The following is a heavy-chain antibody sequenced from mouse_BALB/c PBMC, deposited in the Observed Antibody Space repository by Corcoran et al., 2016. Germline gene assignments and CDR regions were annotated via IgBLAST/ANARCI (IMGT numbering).Heavy chain of an antibody. CDR2: INPYNGAT. Sequence: EVQLQQSGPELVKHGASVKISCKAAGYSFTGYYRHWVKQSHVKSLEWIGRINPYNGATSYNQNFKDKASLTVDKSSSTAYMELHSLTSEDSAVYYCARGALLRYFDYWGQCTTLTVSS. CDR3: ARGALLRYFDY. J-gene: IGHJ2*01. V-gene: IGHV1-26*01. D-gene: IGHD1-1*01. CDR1: GYSFTGYY.